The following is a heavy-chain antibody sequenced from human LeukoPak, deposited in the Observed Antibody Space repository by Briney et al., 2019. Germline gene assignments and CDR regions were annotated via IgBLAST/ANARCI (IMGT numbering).Heavy chain of an antibody. D-gene: IGHD6-13*01. J-gene: IGHJ4*02. CDR1: GYTFTSYG. Sequence: ASVKVSCKASGYTFTSYGICWVRQPPGQGLEWMGWISTYNGKTNYAQKIQGRVTMTTDTSTSTAYMELRSLRSDDTAVYYCARDLPYSSSWESIDYWGQGTLVTVSS. CDR2: ISTYNGKT. CDR3: ARDLPYSSSWESIDY. V-gene: IGHV1-18*01.